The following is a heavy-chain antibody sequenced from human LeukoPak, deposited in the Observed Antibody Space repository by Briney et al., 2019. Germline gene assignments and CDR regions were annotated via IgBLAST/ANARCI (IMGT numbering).Heavy chain of an antibody. J-gene: IGHJ4*02. CDR2: IYHSGST. Sequence: SETLSLTCTVSGGSISSGGYYWRWIRQPPGKGLEWIGYIYHSGSTYYNPSLKSRVTISVDRSKNQFSLKLSSVTAADTAVYYCARVYYDFWSGLDYWGQGTLVTVSS. D-gene: IGHD3-3*01. CDR1: GGSISSGGYY. V-gene: IGHV4-30-2*01. CDR3: ARVYYDFWSGLDY.